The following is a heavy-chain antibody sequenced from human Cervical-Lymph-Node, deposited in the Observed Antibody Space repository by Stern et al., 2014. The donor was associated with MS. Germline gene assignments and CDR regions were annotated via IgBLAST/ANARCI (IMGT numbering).Heavy chain of an antibody. J-gene: IGHJ4*02. V-gene: IGHV1-46*04. CDR1: GYSFTSYF. CDR3: ARDEGADY. CDR2: INPSAGNT. Sequence: QVQLMQSGAEMKKPGASVKVSCMASGYSFTSYFIIWVRQAPGQGLELMGIINPSAGNTNYAQKLQGRVVMTSDTSTGTVYLELSSLRSEDTAVYYCARDEGADYWGQGTLVTVSS.